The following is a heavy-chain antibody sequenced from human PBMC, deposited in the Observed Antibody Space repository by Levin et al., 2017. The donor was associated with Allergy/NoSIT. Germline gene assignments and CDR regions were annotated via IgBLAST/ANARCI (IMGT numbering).Heavy chain of an antibody. J-gene: IGHJ4*02. D-gene: IGHD6-19*01. Sequence: GESLKISCAASGFTFDDYGMNWVRQAPGKGLEGVSGINWKGGRTGYADSVKGRFTISRDNAKNSLYLQMNSLRAEDTALYYCARDKGIAVAGGFDYWGQGALVTVSS. CDR2: INWKGGRT. V-gene: IGHV3-20*04. CDR1: GFTFDDYG. CDR3: ARDKGIAVAGGFDY.